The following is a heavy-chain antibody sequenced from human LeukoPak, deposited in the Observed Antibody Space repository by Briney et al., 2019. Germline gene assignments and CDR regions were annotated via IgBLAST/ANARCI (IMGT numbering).Heavy chain of an antibody. CDR3: ARDRYCTNGVCYTGYFDY. Sequence: PGGSLRLSCAASGFTFSNAWMSWVRQAPGKGLEWVANIKQDGSEKYYVDSVKGRFTISRDNAKNSLYLQMNSLRAEDTAVYYCARDRYCTNGVCYTGYFDYWGQGTLVTVSS. V-gene: IGHV3-7*01. D-gene: IGHD2-8*01. CDR2: IKQDGSEK. J-gene: IGHJ4*02. CDR1: GFTFSNAW.